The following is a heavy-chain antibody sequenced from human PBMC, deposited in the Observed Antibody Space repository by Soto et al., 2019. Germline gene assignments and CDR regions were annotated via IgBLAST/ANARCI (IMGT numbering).Heavy chain of an antibody. Sequence: QVQLQQWGAGLLKPSETLSLTCAVSGGSLSGYYWSWIRQPPGKGLEWIGEINHSGSTNYNPSLKSRVTISVDTSKNQFSLKLSAVTAADTAVDYCARGDSWSDYGFDYWGQGTLVTVSS. CDR1: GGSLSGYY. V-gene: IGHV4-34*01. CDR3: ARGDSWSDYGFDY. CDR2: INHSGST. J-gene: IGHJ4*02. D-gene: IGHD1-26*01.